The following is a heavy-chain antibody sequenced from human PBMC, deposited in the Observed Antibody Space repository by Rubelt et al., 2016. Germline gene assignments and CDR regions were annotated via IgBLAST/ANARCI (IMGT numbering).Heavy chain of an antibody. V-gene: IGHV3-23*04. D-gene: IGHD6-13*01. CDR1: GFTFSSYA. J-gene: IGHJ6*02. Sequence: VQLVESGGGVVQPGRSLRLSCAASGFTFSSYAMHWVRQAPGKGLEWVSGISESGGSTYYADSVKGRFTISRDNSKNTLNLEMNSLRAEDTALYDCAKDLSNSVFDAMDVWGQGTTVTVPS. CDR2: ISESGGST. CDR3: AKDLSNSVFDAMDV.